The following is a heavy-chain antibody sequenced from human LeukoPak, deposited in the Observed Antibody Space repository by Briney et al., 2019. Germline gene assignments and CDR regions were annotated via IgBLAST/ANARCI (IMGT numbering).Heavy chain of an antibody. D-gene: IGHD3-22*01. CDR2: ISAYNGNT. CDR1: GYTFTSYG. CDR3: ARDQSRYYDSSGYCTLDY. J-gene: IGHJ4*02. V-gene: IGHV1-18*01. Sequence: ASVKVSCKASGYTFTSYGISWVRQAPGQGFEWMGWISAYNGNTNYAQKLQGRVTMTTDTSTSTAYMELRSLRSDDTAVYYCARDQSRYYDSSGYCTLDYWGQGTLVTVSS.